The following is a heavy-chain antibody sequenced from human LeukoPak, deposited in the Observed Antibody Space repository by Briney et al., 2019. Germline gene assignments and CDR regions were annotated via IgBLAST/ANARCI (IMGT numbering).Heavy chain of an antibody. CDR3: ARDPGLYSSSSTTYGMDV. CDR2: ISSSSYI. V-gene: IGHV3-21*01. J-gene: IGHJ6*02. CDR1: GFTFSSYS. D-gene: IGHD6-13*01. Sequence: GGSLRLSCAASGFTFSSYSMNWVRQAPGKGLEWVSSISSSSYIYYADSVKGRFTISRDNAKNSLYLQMNSLRAEDTAVYYCARDPGLYSSSSTTYGMDVWGQGTTVTVSS.